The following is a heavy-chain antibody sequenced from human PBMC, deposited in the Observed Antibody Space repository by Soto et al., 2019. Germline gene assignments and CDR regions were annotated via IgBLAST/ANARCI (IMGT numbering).Heavy chain of an antibody. CDR1: GYSFTSYW. Sequence: VESLTISCKVSGYSFTSYWIIWVLQMPGKGLEWMGRIDPSDSYTNYSPSFQGHVTISADKSISTAYLQWSSLKASDTAMYYCARHTPSSSWYGDSNWFDPWGQGTMVTVSS. J-gene: IGHJ5*02. V-gene: IGHV5-10-1*01. CDR2: IDPSDSYT. CDR3: ARHTPSSSWYGDSNWFDP. D-gene: IGHD6-13*01.